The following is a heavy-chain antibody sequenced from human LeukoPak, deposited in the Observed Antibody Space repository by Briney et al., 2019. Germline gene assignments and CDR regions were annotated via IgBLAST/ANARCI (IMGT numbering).Heavy chain of an antibody. J-gene: IGHJ4*02. D-gene: IGHD3-10*01. Sequence: PGGSLRLSCAASGFTFSSYEMNWVRQAPGKGLGWVAFIRYDGSNKYYADSVKGRFTISRDNSKNTLYLQMNSLRAEDTAVYYCAKVWYYFDYWGQGTLVTVSS. CDR2: IRYDGSNK. V-gene: IGHV3-30*02. CDR1: GFTFSSYE. CDR3: AKVWYYFDY.